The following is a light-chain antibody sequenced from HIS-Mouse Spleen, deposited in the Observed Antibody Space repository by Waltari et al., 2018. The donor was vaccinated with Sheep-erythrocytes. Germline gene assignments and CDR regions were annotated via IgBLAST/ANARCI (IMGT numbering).Light chain of an antibody. V-gene: IGLV3-1*01. CDR1: KLGDKY. Sequence: SYELTQPPSVSVSPGQTASITCPGAKLGDKYACWYHQKPGQSPVLVIYQDSKRPSGIPERFSGSNSGNTATLTISGTQAMDEADYYCQAWDSSTVVFGGGTKLTVL. CDR3: QAWDSSTVV. J-gene: IGLJ2*01. CDR2: QDS.